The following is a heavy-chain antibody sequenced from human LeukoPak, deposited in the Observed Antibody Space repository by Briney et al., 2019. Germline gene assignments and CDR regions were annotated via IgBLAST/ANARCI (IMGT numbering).Heavy chain of an antibody. J-gene: IGHJ4*02. CDR3: ARESFTTDYGDYVYGGFDY. CDR2: INPNSGGT. D-gene: IGHD4-17*01. CDR1: GYTFTGYY. Sequence: GASVKVSCNASGYTFTGYYMHWVRQAPGQGLEWMGWINPNSGGTNYAQKFQGRVTMTRDTSTSTVYMELSSLRSEDTAVYYCARESFTTDYGDYVYGGFDYWGQGTLVTVSS. V-gene: IGHV1-2*02.